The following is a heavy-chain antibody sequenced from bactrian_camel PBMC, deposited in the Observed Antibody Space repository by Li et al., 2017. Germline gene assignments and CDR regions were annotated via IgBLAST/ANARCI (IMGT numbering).Heavy chain of an antibody. V-gene: IGHV3S57*01. CDR1: TYIAATTWGYC. Sequence: QLVESGGGSVQAGGSLRLSCVASTYIAATTWGYCMAWFRQAPGKEREAVATRSGGGSTYYADSVKGRFTISQDNAKNTVYLQMNSLKPEDTAMYYCAANRVCGSNWSRLAYWGQGTQVTVS. D-gene: IGHD6*01. J-gene: IGHJ4*01. CDR3: AANRVCGSNWSRLAY. CDR2: RSGGGST.